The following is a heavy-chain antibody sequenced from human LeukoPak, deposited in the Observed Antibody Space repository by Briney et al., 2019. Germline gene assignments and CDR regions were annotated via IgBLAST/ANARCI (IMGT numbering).Heavy chain of an antibody. CDR2: IRYDGSNK. CDR1: GFTLSSYG. CDR3: AKDHRYCSGGSCYSDWFDP. J-gene: IGHJ5*02. D-gene: IGHD2-15*01. V-gene: IGHV3-30*02. Sequence: GGSLRLSCAASGFTLSSYGMHWVRQAPGKGLEWVAFIRYDGSNKYYADSVKGRFTISRDNSKNTLYLQMNSLRAEDTAVYYCAKDHRYCSGGSCYSDWFDPWGQGTLVTVSS.